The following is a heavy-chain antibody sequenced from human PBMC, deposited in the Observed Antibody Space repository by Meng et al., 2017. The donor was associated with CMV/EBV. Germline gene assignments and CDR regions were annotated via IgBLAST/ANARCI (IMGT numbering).Heavy chain of an antibody. D-gene: IGHD2-2*01. Sequence: ASVKVSCKASGYTFTSYDINWVRQATGQGLEWMGWMNPNSGNTGYAQKFQGRVTMTRNTSISTAYMELSSLRSEDTAVYYCARGNIVVVPAAIGWFDPWGQGTLVTASS. CDR1: GYTFTSYD. J-gene: IGHJ5*02. CDR2: MNPNSGNT. V-gene: IGHV1-8*01. CDR3: ARGNIVVVPAAIGWFDP.